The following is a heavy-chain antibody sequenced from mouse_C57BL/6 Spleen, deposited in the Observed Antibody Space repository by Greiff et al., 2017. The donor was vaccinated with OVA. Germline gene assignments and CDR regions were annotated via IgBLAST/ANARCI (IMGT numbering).Heavy chain of an antibody. D-gene: IGHD1-1*01. CDR1: GYTFTSYW. CDR2: IDPSDSYT. Sequence: QVSLQQRGVELVNPRSSVKLSCKASGYTFTSYWMQWVKQRPGQGLEWIGEIDPSDSYTNYNQKFTGKATLTVDTSSSTAYMQRSSLTSEDSAVYYCARHGSSPFAYWGQGTLVTVSA. V-gene: IGHV1-50*01. CDR3: ARHGSSPFAY. J-gene: IGHJ3*01.